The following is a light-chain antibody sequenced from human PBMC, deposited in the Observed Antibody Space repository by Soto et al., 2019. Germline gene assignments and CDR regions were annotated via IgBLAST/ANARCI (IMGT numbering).Light chain of an antibody. CDR2: EVS. CDR3: SSYTTSRTYV. Sequence: QSALTQPASVSGSPGQSITISCIGTSSDIGAYNYVSWYQQHPGKAPKVMIYEVSNWPSGVSNRFSGSKSGNTASLTISGLQAEDESDYYCSSYTTSRTYVFGTGTKLTVL. CDR1: SSDIGAYNY. V-gene: IGLV2-14*01. J-gene: IGLJ1*01.